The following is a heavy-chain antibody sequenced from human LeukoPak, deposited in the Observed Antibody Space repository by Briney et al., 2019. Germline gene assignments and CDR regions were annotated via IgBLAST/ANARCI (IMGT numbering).Heavy chain of an antibody. D-gene: IGHD3-22*01. CDR2: IIPIFGTA. CDR3: ARDDDSSGYYSSSAFDI. V-gene: IGHV1-69*05. CDR1: GGTFSSYA. J-gene: IGHJ3*02. Sequence: ASVKVSCKASGGTFSSYAISWVRQAPGQGLEWMGRIIPIFGTANYAQKFQGRVTITTDESTSTACMELSSLRSEDTAVYYCARDDDSSGYYSSSAFDIWGQGTMVTVSS.